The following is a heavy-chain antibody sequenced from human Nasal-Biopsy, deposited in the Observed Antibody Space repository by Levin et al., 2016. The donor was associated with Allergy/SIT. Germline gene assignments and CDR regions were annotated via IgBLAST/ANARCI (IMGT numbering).Heavy chain of an antibody. D-gene: IGHD5-24*01. Sequence: LSLTCAASGFTFDTYWMTWVRRAPGKGLEWVSRIKTDGSATSYADSVKGRFTISRDNAKNTLYLQMNSLRVEDTAVYYCARDPIRGDGVNFDSWGQGTLVTVSS. CDR2: IKTDGSAT. J-gene: IGHJ4*02. V-gene: IGHV3-74*01. CDR3: ARDPIRGDGVNFDS. CDR1: GFTFDTYW.